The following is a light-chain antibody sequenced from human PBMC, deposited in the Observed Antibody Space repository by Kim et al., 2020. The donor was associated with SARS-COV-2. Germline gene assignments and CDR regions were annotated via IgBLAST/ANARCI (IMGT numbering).Light chain of an antibody. V-gene: IGLV2-14*04. J-gene: IGLJ1*01. CDR3: SSYTTSITYV. CDR2: DVS. CDR1: SSDVGAFNY. Sequence: GQSIPTSCTGTSSDVGAFNYVSWYQQHPGKAPRLLIYDVSERPSGVSNRFSGSKSGNTASLTISGVQAEDEADYYCSSYTTSITYVFGSGTKVTVL.